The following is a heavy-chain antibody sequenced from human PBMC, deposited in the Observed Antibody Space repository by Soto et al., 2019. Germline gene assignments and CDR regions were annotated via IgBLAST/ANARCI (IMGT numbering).Heavy chain of an antibody. Sequence: PGGSLRLSCAASGFTFSTHTMHWVRQAPGKGLEWVAVISYDGSNKYYADPVMGRFTISRDNSKNTLYLQMNSLRAEDTAVYYCATGNYDFWSGYYFDYWGQGTLVTSPQ. CDR3: ATGNYDFWSGYYFDY. CDR1: GFTFSTHT. V-gene: IGHV3-30-3*01. J-gene: IGHJ4*02. CDR2: ISYDGSNK. D-gene: IGHD3-3*01.